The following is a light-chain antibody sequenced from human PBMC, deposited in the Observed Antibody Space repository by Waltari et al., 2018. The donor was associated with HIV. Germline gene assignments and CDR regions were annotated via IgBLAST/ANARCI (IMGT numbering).Light chain of an antibody. CDR2: NNN. CDR3: AAWDDSLNGHVL. J-gene: IGLJ2*01. Sequence: QSVLTQPPSASGTPGQRFTFSCSGSRSNIGSNPVDWYQKLPGTAPRLLIYNNNQRPSGVPDRFSGSKSGTSASLAISGLQSEDEADYYCAAWDDSLNGHVLFGGGTKLTVL. V-gene: IGLV1-44*01. CDR1: RSNIGSNP.